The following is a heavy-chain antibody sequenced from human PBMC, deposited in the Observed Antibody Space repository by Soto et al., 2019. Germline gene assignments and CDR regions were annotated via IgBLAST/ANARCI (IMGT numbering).Heavy chain of an antibody. CDR1: GLTFDIYA. Sequence: EVQLVDSGGGLVQPGRSLRLSCAASGLTFDIYAMHWVRQAPGKGLEWVSSISWNSGTRGYADSVKGRFTISRDNAKNSLYLQMDSLRTEDTAFYYCAKELGGYSYGYELDHWGQGTLVAVSS. CDR3: AKELGGYSYGYELDH. J-gene: IGHJ4*02. CDR2: ISWNSGTR. V-gene: IGHV3-9*01. D-gene: IGHD5-18*01.